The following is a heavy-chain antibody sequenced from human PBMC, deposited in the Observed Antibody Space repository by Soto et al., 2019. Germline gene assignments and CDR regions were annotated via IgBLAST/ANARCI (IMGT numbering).Heavy chain of an antibody. CDR2: ISDSGRST. J-gene: IGHJ4*02. CDR1: GFTFSSYA. V-gene: IGHV3-23*01. CDR3: AKGIKWELPFDY. D-gene: IGHD1-26*01. Sequence: EVQLLESGGGLVQPGGSLRLSCAASGFTFSSYALSWVRQAPGKGLEWASAISDSGRSTYYAGSVKGRFTISRDKSKNTLYLQMNSLRAEDTAVYYCAKGIKWELPFDYWGQGTLVTVSS.